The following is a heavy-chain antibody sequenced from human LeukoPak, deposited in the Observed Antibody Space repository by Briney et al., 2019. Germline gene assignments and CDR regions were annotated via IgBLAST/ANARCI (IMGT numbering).Heavy chain of an antibody. CDR3: ARTVAGTWGDFDY. CDR1: GFTFSSYA. CDR2: ISYDGRNK. V-gene: IGHV3-30*04. Sequence: WGSLRLSCAASGFTFSSYAMHWVRQAPGKGLEWVAVISYDGRNKYYADSVKGRFTISRDNSKNTQYPQMNSLRAEDTAAYYCARTVAGTWGDFDYWGQGTLVTVSS. J-gene: IGHJ4*02. D-gene: IGHD6-19*01.